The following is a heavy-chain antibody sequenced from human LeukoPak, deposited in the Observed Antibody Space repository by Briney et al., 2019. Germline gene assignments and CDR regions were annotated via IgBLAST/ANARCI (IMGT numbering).Heavy chain of an antibody. CDR2: ISYDGSNK. V-gene: IGHV3-30*18. CDR1: GFTFSSYG. J-gene: IGHJ4*02. Sequence: GGSLRLSCAASGFTFSSYGMHWVRQAPGKGLEWVAVISYDGSNKYYADSVKGRLTISRDNSKNTLYLQMNSLRAEDTAVYYCAKELDIVADVGFDYWGQGTLVTVSS. D-gene: IGHD5-12*01. CDR3: AKELDIVADVGFDY.